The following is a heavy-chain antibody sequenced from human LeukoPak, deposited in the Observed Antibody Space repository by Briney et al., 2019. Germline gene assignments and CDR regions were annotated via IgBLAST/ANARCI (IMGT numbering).Heavy chain of an antibody. CDR2: IYYSGST. D-gene: IGHD2-21*02. CDR1: GGSISSGDYY. CDR3: ARVEGNCGGDCYVVDRYYFDY. J-gene: IGHJ4*02. Sequence: PSETLSLTCTVSGGSISSGDYYWSWIRQPPGKGLEWIGYIYYSGSTYYNPSLESRVTISVDTSKNQFSLKLSSVTAADTAVYYCARVEGNCGGDCYVVDRYYFDYWGQGTLVTVSS. V-gene: IGHV4-30-4*01.